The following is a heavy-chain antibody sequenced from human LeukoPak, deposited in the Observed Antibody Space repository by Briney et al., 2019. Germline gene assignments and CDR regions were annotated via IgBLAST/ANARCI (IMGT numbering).Heavy chain of an antibody. Sequence: ASVKVSCKASGYTFTSYDINWVRQATGQGLEWMGWMNPNSGNTGYAQKFQGRVTMTRNTSISTAYMELSSLRSEDTAVYYCARGNSGSYFGSINWFDPWGQGTLVTVSS. CDR1: GYTFTSYD. J-gene: IGHJ5*02. D-gene: IGHD1-26*01. V-gene: IGHV1-8*01. CDR3: ARGNSGSYFGSINWFDP. CDR2: MNPNSGNT.